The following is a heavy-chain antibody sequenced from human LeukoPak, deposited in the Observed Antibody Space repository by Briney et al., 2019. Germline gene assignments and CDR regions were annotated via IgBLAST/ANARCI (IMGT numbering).Heavy chain of an antibody. V-gene: IGHV3-23*01. CDR1: GGSISSSN. Sequence: SSETLSLTCAVSGGSISSSNWWSWVRQAPGKGLGWVSAISGSGGSTYYADSVKGRFTISRDNSKNTLYLQMNSLRAEDTAVYYCAKDRLSSSWYGNFQHWGQGTLVTVSS. D-gene: IGHD6-13*01. CDR3: AKDRLSSSWYGNFQH. J-gene: IGHJ1*01. CDR2: ISGSGGST.